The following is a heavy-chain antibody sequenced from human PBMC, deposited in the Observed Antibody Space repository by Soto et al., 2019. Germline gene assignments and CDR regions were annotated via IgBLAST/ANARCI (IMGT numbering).Heavy chain of an antibody. CDR1: GGTFSSYT. CDR2: IIPILGIA. Sequence: QVQLVQSGAEVKKPGSSVKVSCKASGGTFSSYTISWVRQAPGQGLEWMGRIIPILGIANYAQKFQGRVTITAAKSTSTAYMELSRLRSEDTAVYYCARDLSVLTGTPRGMDVWGQGTTVTVSS. CDR3: ARDLSVLTGTPRGMDV. J-gene: IGHJ6*02. D-gene: IGHD3-9*01. V-gene: IGHV1-69*08.